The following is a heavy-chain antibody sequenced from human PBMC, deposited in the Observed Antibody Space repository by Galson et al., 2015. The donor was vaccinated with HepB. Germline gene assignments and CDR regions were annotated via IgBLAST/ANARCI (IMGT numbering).Heavy chain of an antibody. V-gene: IGHV1-2*02. CDR3: ARDGDAVLVELDY. Sequence: SVKVSCKAFGFTLTDYHMYWVQQTPGQGPEWVGWINLKNGGTSYARQFQGRVAMTWDTSISTVYMELTRLRSDDTAVYYCARDGDAVLVELDYWGQGTLVTVSS. D-gene: IGHD5-18*01. CDR1: GFTLTDYH. J-gene: IGHJ4*02. CDR2: INLKNGGT.